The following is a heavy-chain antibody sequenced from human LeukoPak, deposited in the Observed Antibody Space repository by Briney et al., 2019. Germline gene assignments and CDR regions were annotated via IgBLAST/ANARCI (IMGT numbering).Heavy chain of an antibody. Sequence: GGSLRLSCAASGFTFSSSSMNWVRQAPGKGLEWVSYISSSSTTIYYAGSVKGRFTISRDNAKDSLYLQMNSLRAEDTAVYYCARVLHKRNYDSSVYYGYWGQGTLVTVSS. CDR1: GFTFSSSS. V-gene: IGHV3-48*01. CDR2: ISSSSTTI. J-gene: IGHJ4*02. CDR3: ARVLHKRNYDSSVYYGY. D-gene: IGHD3-22*01.